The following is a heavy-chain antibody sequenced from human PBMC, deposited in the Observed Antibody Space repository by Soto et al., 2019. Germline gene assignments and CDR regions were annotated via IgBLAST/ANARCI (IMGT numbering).Heavy chain of an antibody. CDR1: GGSVRSSNNY. J-gene: IGHJ6*02. CDR3: ARSKSRAWGHYYGMDG. Sequence: PSEPLSLTCTVSGGSVRSSNNYWSWIRQSPGKGLEWIGYVYYSGSTKYNPSLKSRVTISVDTSKNQFSLNLSSVTAADTAVYYCARSKSRAWGHYYGMDGCVQGSTVTVS. CDR2: VYYSGST. D-gene: IGHD6-19*01. V-gene: IGHV4-61*01.